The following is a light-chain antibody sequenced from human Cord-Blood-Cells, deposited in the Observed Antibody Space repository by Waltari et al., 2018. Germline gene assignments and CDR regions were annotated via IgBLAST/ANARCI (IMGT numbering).Light chain of an antibody. CDR1: KLGDKY. Sequence: SYELTQPPSVSVSPGQTASITCSGDKLGDKYACWYQQKPGQSPVLVIYQHSKRPSGIAGRFSGSNAGKTATLTISGTQAMDEADYYCQAWDSSTYVFGTGTKVTVL. V-gene: IGLV3-1*01. CDR2: QHS. J-gene: IGLJ1*01. CDR3: QAWDSSTYV.